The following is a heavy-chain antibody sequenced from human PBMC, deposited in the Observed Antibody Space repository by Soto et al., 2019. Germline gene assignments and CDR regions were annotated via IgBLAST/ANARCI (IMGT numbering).Heavy chain of an antibody. Sequence: GGSLRLSCAASGFTFSSYDMHWVRQATGKGLEWVSAIGTAGDTYYPGSVKGRFTISRENAKNSLYLQMNSLRAGDTAVYYCARGSDDFWRPSRYYYYYMDVWDKGTTVTVSS. CDR1: GFTFSSYD. D-gene: IGHD3-3*01. V-gene: IGHV3-13*01. CDR2: IGTAGDT. CDR3: ARGSDDFWRPSRYYYYYMDV. J-gene: IGHJ6*03.